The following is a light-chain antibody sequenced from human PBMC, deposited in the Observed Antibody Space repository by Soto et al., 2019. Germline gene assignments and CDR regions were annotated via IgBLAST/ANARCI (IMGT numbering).Light chain of an antibody. V-gene: IGKV3-15*01. J-gene: IGKJ1*01. Sequence: ETVMTQSPATLSVSPGERITLSCRASQSVGINLAWYQQKPGQAPRLLIYAASSRATSIPARFIGDGSGTEFTLTISSLQSEDFAVYFCQQSGSSPWTFGHGTKVEIK. CDR3: QQSGSSPWT. CDR1: QSVGIN. CDR2: AAS.